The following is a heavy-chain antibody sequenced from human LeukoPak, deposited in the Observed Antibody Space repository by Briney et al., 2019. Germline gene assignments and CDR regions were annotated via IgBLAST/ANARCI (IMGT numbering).Heavy chain of an antibody. CDR3: ARDPGIVVVPAAMPYYHGMDV. Sequence: GGSLRLSCAASGFTFSSYAMHWVRQAPGKGLEWVAVISYDGSNKYYADSVKGRFTISRDNSKNTLCLQMNSLRAEDTAVYYCARDPGIVVVPAAMPYYHGMDVWGQGTTVTVSS. D-gene: IGHD2-2*01. J-gene: IGHJ6*02. V-gene: IGHV3-30-3*01. CDR1: GFTFSSYA. CDR2: ISYDGSNK.